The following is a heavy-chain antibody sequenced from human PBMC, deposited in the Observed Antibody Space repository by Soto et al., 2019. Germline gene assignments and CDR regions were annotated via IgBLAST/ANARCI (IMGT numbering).Heavy chain of an antibody. CDR1: GGSISTDNW. CDR3: ARDYEQQPKNTWALEI. CDR2: IYHSGRT. D-gene: IGHD6-13*01. V-gene: IGHV4-4*02. J-gene: IGHJ3*02. Sequence: QVHLQESGPGLVEPSGTLSLTCAVSGGSISTDNWWTWVRQPPGKGLEWIGEIYHSGRTNYNTSHTSRVTISVDKSKTQFSLKLTSVTAADTALYYCARDYEQQPKNTWALEIWGQGTMVTVSS.